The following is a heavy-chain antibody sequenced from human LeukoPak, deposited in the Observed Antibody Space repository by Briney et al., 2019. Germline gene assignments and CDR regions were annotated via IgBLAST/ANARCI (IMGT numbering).Heavy chain of an antibody. J-gene: IGHJ4*02. Sequence: SETLSLTCSVSGGTIGSDYWNWIRQPPGKGLEWLGYIYTNGNTDYNPSLKRRVIISIHASKRQFSLKLSSVTAADTAVYYCARAPSPIYISSAPLDYWGQGTLVIVSS. CDR3: ARAPSPIYISSAPLDY. CDR1: GGTIGSDY. CDR2: IYTNGNT. V-gene: IGHV4-4*09. D-gene: IGHD6-6*01.